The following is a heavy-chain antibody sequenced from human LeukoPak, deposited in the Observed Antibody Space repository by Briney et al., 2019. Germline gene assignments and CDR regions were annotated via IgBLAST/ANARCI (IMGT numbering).Heavy chain of an antibody. D-gene: IGHD6-13*01. CDR2: IYSGGST. V-gene: IGHV3-53*01. J-gene: IGHJ5*02. CDR1: GITVSNNY. Sequence: GGSLRLSCAASGITVSNNYMSWVRQAPGKGLEWVSVIYSGGSTYYGDSVKGRFIISRDNSKNTLYLQMNSLRAEDTAVYYCAKDRSKRQQLGNWFDPWGQGTLVTVSS. CDR3: AKDRSKRQQLGNWFDP.